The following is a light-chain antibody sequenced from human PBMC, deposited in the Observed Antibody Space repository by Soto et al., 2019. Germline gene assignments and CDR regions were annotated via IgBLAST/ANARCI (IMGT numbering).Light chain of an antibody. V-gene: IGKV3-15*01. CDR2: GAS. CDR3: QQYNNQVVT. Sequence: ELVMTQSPGTLSVAPGERATLSCRASQSVRSDVAWYQHKPGQAPRLLIHGASTRATGIPAGFIGSGSETEFTLTISSLKSEDFAIYYCQQYNNQVVTFGKGTRLEI. CDR1: QSVRSD. J-gene: IGKJ5*01.